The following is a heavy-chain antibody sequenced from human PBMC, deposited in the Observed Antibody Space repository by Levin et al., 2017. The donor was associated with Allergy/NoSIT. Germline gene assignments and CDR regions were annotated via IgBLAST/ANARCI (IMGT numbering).Heavy chain of an antibody. D-gene: IGHD2-2*02. Sequence: PGASVKVSCAASGFTFSSYAMHWVRQAPGKGLEWVAVISYDGSNKYYADSVKGRFTISRDNSKNTLYLQMNSLRAEDTAVYYCARDLASPAKLCSSTSCYIYYYGMDVWGQGTTVTVSS. V-gene: IGHV3-30-3*01. CDR3: ARDLASPAKLCSSTSCYIYYYGMDV. J-gene: IGHJ6*02. CDR1: GFTFSSYA. CDR2: ISYDGSNK.